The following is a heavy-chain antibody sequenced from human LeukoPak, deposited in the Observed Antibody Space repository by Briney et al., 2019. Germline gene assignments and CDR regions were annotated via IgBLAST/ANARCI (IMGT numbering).Heavy chain of an antibody. J-gene: IGHJ4*02. V-gene: IGHV3-15*01. CDR3: TTGRGVVAATFDY. CDR1: GFTFSNAW. D-gene: IGHD2-15*01. Sequence: PGGSLRLSCAASGFTFSNAWMSWVRQAPGKGLEWVGRIKSKTDGGTADYAAPVKGRFTISRDDSKNTLYLQMNSLKTEDTAVYYCTTGRGVVAATFDYWGQGTLVTVSS. CDR2: IKSKTDGGTA.